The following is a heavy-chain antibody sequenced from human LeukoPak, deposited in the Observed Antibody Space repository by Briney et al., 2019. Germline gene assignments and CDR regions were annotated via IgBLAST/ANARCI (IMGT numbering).Heavy chain of an antibody. CDR1: GFTFSSYG. CDR3: ARESTVTTVDY. Sequence: GGSLRLSCAASGFTFSSYGMHWVRQAPGKGLEWVAFIRYDGSNKYYADSVKGRFTISRDNSKNTLYLQMNSLRAEDTAVYYCARESTVTTVDYWGQGTLVTVSS. J-gene: IGHJ4*02. D-gene: IGHD4-17*01. V-gene: IGHV3-30*02. CDR2: IRYDGSNK.